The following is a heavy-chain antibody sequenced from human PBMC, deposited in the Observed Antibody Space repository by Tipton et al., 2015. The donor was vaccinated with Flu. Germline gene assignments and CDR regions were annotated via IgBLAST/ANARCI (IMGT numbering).Heavy chain of an antibody. CDR1: GFTFSSYS. CDR3: ARDSKDIVVVPAAIDCSCMYV. D-gene: IGHD2-2*02. J-gene: IGHJ6*02. V-gene: IGHV3-21*01. CDR2: ISSSSSYI. Sequence: SLRLSCAASGFTFSSYSMNWVRQAPGKGLEWVSSISSSSSYIYYADSVKGRFTISRDNAKNSLYLQMNSLRAEDTAVYYWARDSKDIVVVPAAIDCSCMYVLGPGTAFAVSS.